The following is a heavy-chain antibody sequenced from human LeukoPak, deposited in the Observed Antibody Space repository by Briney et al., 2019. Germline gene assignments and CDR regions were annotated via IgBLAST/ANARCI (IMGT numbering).Heavy chain of an antibody. CDR2: IYNGVNT. CDR1: GASVSSASY. V-gene: IGHV4-61*01. J-gene: IGHJ6*02. CDR3: ARDSITPFGYYYGMDV. Sequence: HSETLSLTCTVSGASVSSASYWSWIRQPPGKGVEWIAHIYNGVNTNYNPSLKSRVTISVDTSKNQFSLRLNSVTAADTAVYYCARDSITPFGYYYGMDVWGQGTTVTVSS. D-gene: IGHD3-3*01.